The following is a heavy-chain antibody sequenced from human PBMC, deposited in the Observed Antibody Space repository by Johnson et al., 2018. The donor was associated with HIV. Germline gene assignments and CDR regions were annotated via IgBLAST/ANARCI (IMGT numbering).Heavy chain of an antibody. Sequence: VQLVESGGGLVQPGGSLRLSCAASGFTVSSYWMSWVRQAPGKGLEWVANIKQDGSEKYYVDSVKGRFTISRDNAKNSLYLQMNSLRAEDTAVYYCARPTPGAFDIWGQGTMVTVSS. CDR1: GFTVSSYW. CDR2: IKQDGSEK. J-gene: IGHJ3*02. V-gene: IGHV3-7*01. CDR3: ARPTPGAFDI.